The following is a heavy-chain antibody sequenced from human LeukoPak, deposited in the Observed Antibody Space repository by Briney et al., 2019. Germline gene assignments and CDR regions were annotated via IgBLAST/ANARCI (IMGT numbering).Heavy chain of an antibody. J-gene: IGHJ4*02. D-gene: IGHD2-15*01. V-gene: IGHV3-23*01. CDR2: ISGSGGST. CDR3: AKAYLGYCSSGSCQKPFDY. Sequence: GGSLRLSCAASGFTFSSYAMSWVRQAPGKGLEWVSAISGSGGSTYYADSVKGRFTISRDNSKNTLYLQMNSLRAEDTAVYYCAKAYLGYCSSGSCQKPFDYWGQGTLVTVSS. CDR1: GFTFSSYA.